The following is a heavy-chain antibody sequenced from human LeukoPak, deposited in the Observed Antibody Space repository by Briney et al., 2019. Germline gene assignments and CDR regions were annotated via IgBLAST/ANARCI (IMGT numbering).Heavy chain of an antibody. J-gene: IGHJ4*02. V-gene: IGHV4-4*07. CDR3: ARLQYSDNWFHPFDY. D-gene: IGHD6-13*01. CDR2: IYTSGST. Sequence: PSETLSLTCIVSGGSISSSYWSWIRQPAGKGLEWIGHIYTSGSTNYNPSLKSRVTMSVDTSKNQFSLKLSSVTAADTAVYYCARLQYSDNWFHPFDYWGQGTLVPVSS. CDR1: GGSISSSY.